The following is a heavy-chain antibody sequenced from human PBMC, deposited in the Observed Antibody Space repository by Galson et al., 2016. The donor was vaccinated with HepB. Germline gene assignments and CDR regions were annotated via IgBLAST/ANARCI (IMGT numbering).Heavy chain of an antibody. V-gene: IGHV3-53*01. CDR1: GFSVSSIH. CDR3: ARSGEYTYGRPTYFDS. J-gene: IGHJ4*02. D-gene: IGHD5-18*01. Sequence: SLRLSCAASGFSVSSIHMSWVRQAPGKGLEWISSKYGGGNTYYADSVRGRFTIARDNSKNTMYLQMNSLRVEDSAVYYCARSGEYTYGRPTYFDSWGRGTLVTVSS. CDR2: KYGGGNT.